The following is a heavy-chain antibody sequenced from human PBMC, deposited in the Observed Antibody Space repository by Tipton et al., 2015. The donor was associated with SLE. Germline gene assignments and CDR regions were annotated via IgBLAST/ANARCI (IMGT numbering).Heavy chain of an antibody. V-gene: IGHV3-53*01. CDR3: ARVSSMMTTKRGPFDH. D-gene: IGHD3-22*01. CDR1: GFTVSSNY. CDR2: IYSGGST. Sequence: SLRLSCAASGFTVSSNYMSWVRQAPGKGLEWVSVIYSGGSTYYADSVKGRFTISRDNSKNTLYLQMNSLRAEDTAVYYCARVSSMMTTKRGPFDHWGQGTLVTVSS. J-gene: IGHJ4*02.